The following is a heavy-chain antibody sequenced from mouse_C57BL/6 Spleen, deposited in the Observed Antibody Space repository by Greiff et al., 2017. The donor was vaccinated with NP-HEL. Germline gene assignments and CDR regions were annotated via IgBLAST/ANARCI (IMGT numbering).Heavy chain of an antibody. J-gene: IGHJ3*01. CDR1: GFTFSSYA. CDR2: ISDGGSYT. V-gene: IGHV5-4*01. CDR3: ARDGDDWLAY. D-gene: IGHD2-13*01. Sequence: EVMLVESGGGLVKPGGSLKLSCAASGFTFSSYAMSWVRQTPEKRLEWVATISDGGSYTYYPDNVKGRFTIYRDNAKNNLELQMSNLKSEDTAMYYCARDGDDWLAYWGQGTLVTVSA.